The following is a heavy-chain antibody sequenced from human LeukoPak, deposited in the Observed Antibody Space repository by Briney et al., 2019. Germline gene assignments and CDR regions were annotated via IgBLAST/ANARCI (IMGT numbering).Heavy chain of an antibody. Sequence: GGSLRLSCAASGFTFSSYDMHWVRHATGKGLEWVSVIGTSGDTYYAGSVKGRFTISRGNAKNSLYLQMNSLTAGDTAVYFCSRVGSSGWPNYFDSWGQGTLVTVSS. CDR1: GFTFSSYD. CDR3: SRVGSSGWPNYFDS. CDR2: IGTSGDT. J-gene: IGHJ4*02. V-gene: IGHV3-13*04. D-gene: IGHD6-19*01.